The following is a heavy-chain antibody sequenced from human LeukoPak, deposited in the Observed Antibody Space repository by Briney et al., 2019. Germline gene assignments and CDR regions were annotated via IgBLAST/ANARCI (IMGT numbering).Heavy chain of an antibody. Sequence: GASVKVSCKASGGTFSSYTISWVRQAPGQGLEWMGWISAYNGNTNYAQKLQGRVTMTTDTSTSTAYMELRSLRSDDTAVYYCARDYYNWFDPWGQGTLVTVSS. J-gene: IGHJ5*02. D-gene: IGHD1-26*01. V-gene: IGHV1-18*01. CDR3: ARDYYNWFDP. CDR2: ISAYNGNT. CDR1: GGTFSSYT.